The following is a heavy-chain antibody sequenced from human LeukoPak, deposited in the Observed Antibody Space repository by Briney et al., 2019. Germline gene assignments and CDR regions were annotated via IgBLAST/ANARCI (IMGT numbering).Heavy chain of an antibody. J-gene: IGHJ4*02. D-gene: IGHD2-21*02. V-gene: IGHV4-59*01. CDR1: GGSIGSYS. CDR2: IYNSGST. Sequence: SETLSLTCTVSGGSIGSYSWSWIRQPPGKRLEWIGYIYNSGSTNYNPSLKSRVTVSVDTSKNQFSLKLSSVTAADTAVYYCARELGVATLHFDFWGQGILVTVSS. CDR3: ARELGVATLHFDF.